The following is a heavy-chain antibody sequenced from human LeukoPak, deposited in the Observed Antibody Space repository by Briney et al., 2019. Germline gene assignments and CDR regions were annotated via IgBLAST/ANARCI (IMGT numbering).Heavy chain of an antibody. J-gene: IGHJ4*02. CDR3: ARDLVVTSAY. V-gene: IGHV3-74*01. CDR2: INGDLSST. D-gene: IGHD2-2*01. Sequence: GGSLRLSCAASGFTLSSYWMRWVRQAPGKGLVWVSRINGDLSSTTYADSVKGRFTISRDNAKNTLYLQMNGLRAEDTAVYYCARDLVVTSAYWGQGTLVTVSS. CDR1: GFTLSSYW.